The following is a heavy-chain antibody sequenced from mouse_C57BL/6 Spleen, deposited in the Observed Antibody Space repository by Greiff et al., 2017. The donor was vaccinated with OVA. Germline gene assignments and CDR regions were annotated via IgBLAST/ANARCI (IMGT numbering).Heavy chain of an antibody. D-gene: IGHD2-4*01. Sequence: VQLQQSGAELVRPGASVTLSCKASGYTFTDYEMHWVKQTPVHGLEWIGAIDPETGGTAYNQKFKGKAILTADKSSSTAYMELRSLTSEDSAVYYCTREGLRRGAYAMDYWGQGTSVTVSS. CDR2: IDPETGGT. CDR3: TREGLRRGAYAMDY. CDR1: GYTFTDYE. V-gene: IGHV1-15*01. J-gene: IGHJ4*01.